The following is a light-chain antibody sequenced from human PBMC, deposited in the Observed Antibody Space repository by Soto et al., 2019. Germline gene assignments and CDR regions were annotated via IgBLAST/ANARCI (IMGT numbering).Light chain of an antibody. V-gene: IGLV2-14*01. CDR1: SSDIGYYNY. Sequence: QSALTQPASMSGSPGQSITISCTGTSSDIGYYNYVSWYQQHPGKAPKLMIYEVSNRPSGVSNRFSGSKSGNTASLTISGLQAEDEADYYCSSYTSTSTLFGGGTKLTVL. CDR2: EVS. J-gene: IGLJ2*01. CDR3: SSYTSTSTL.